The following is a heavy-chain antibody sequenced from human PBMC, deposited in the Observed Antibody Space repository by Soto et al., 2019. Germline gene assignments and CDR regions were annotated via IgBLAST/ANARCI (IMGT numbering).Heavy chain of an antibody. CDR3: ARDWSLGYCTNGVCNYYYYGMDV. CDR2: IIPIFGTA. V-gene: IGHV1-69*13. CDR1: GATFSSYA. D-gene: IGHD2-8*01. Sequence: SVKISCKASGATFSSYAISWVREAPGQGLEWMSGIIPIFGTANYAQKFQGRVKINAVESTSTVYMELSRLRAEDKAVYYCARDWSLGYCTNGVCNYYYYGMDVWGQGTTVTVSS. J-gene: IGHJ6*01.